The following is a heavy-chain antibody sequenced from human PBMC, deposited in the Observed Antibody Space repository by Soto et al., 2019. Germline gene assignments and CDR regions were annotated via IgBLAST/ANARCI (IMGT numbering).Heavy chain of an antibody. J-gene: IGHJ4*02. D-gene: IGHD3-10*01. CDR3: ASRKSSPYFDY. Sequence: PSETLSLTCTVSCGSISSGDYYWSWIRQPPGKGLEWIGNIYYSGSTYYNPSLKSRVTISIDTSKNQFSLKLSSVTAADTAVYYCASRKSSPYFDYWGQGTLVTVSS. V-gene: IGHV4-30-4*01. CDR2: IYYSGST. CDR1: CGSISSGDYY.